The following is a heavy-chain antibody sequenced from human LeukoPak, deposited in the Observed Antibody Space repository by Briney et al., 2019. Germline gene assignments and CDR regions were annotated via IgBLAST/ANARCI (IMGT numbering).Heavy chain of an antibody. V-gene: IGHV4-34*01. Sequence: SETLSLTCAVYGGSFSGYYWSWIRQPPGKGLEWIGEINHSGSTNYNPSPKSRVTISVDTSKNQFSLKLSSVTAADTAVYYCARGATVSYHYYYYYMDVWGKGTTVTASS. CDR1: GGSFSGYY. D-gene: IGHD4-17*01. CDR3: ARGATVSYHYYYYYMDV. J-gene: IGHJ6*03. CDR2: INHSGST.